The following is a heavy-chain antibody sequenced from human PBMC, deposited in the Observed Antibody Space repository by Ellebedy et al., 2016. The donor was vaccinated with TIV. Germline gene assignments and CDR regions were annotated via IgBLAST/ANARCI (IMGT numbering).Heavy chain of an antibody. D-gene: IGHD3-22*01. CDR2: INPKSGTT. V-gene: IGHV1-2*06. J-gene: IGHJ4*02. Sequence: AASVKVSCKASGYTFTAYYMHWVRQAPGQGPEWMGRINPKSGTTDYAQKVQGRVTMTRDTSITTVYMELSNLRLYDTAVYYCARGRSDYDTGGYYYGYWGQGTLVTVSS. CDR3: ARGRSDYDTGGYYYGY. CDR1: GYTFTAYY.